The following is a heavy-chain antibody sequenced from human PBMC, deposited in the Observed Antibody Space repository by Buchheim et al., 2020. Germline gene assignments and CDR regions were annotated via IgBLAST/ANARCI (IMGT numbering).Heavy chain of an antibody. CDR1: GFTFSSYA. D-gene: IGHD4-17*01. CDR2: ISGSGGST. Sequence: EVQLLESGGGLVQPGGSPRLSCAASGFTFSSYAMSWVRQAPGKGLEWVSAISGSGGSTYYADSVKGRVTISRDNAKNTLYIQMNSLRAEDTAVYYCAKDVTVTTSEYYFDYWGQGTL. CDR3: AKDVTVTTSEYYFDY. J-gene: IGHJ4*02. V-gene: IGHV3-23*01.